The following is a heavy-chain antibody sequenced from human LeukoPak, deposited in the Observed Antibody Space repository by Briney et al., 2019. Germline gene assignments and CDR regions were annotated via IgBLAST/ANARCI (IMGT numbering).Heavy chain of an antibody. D-gene: IGHD1-26*01. V-gene: IGHV4-59*08. J-gene: IGHJ4*02. CDR2: IYYSGST. CDR1: GGSISSYY. CDR3: ARHQDGTYYSNFDY. Sequence: SETLSLTCTVSGGSISSYYWSWIRQPPGKGLEWIGYIYYSGSTNYNPSLKSRVTISVDTSKNQFSLKLRFVTAADTAVYYCARHQDGTYYSNFDYWGQGTLVTVSS.